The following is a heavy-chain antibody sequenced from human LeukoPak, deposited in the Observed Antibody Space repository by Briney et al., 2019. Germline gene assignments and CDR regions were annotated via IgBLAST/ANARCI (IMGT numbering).Heavy chain of an antibody. CDR3: ARRVGRWFGERAYYYNYMDV. CDR2: INHSVST. V-gene: IGHV4-34*01. D-gene: IGHD3-10*01. J-gene: IGHJ6*03. Sequence: SETLSLTCAVYGGSLSDYYWSWIHQPPGKGLEWIGEINHSVSTNYNPSLKSRVTISVDTSKNQFSLKLSSVTAADTAVYYCARRVGRWFGERAYYYNYMDVWDKGTTVTISS. CDR1: GGSLSDYY.